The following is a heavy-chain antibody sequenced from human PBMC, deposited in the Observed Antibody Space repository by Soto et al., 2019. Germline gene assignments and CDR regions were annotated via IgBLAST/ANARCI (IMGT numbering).Heavy chain of an antibody. D-gene: IGHD2-2*01. Sequence: GGSLRLSCAASGFAFSSFEMTWVRQAPGKWLEWVSYISSIGSTIYYADSVKGRFTISRDNAKNALYLQMNSLRAEDTAVYYCASQPAVWPFNWFDPWGQGXLVTVYS. CDR3: ASQPAVWPFNWFDP. CDR1: GFAFSSFE. CDR2: ISSIGSTI. J-gene: IGHJ5*02. V-gene: IGHV3-48*03.